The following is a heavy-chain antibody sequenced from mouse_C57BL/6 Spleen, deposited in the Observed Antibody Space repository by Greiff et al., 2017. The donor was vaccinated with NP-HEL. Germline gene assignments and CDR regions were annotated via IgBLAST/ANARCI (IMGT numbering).Heavy chain of an antibody. CDR2: ISYDGSN. CDR1: GYSITSGYY. Sequence: EVQLQQSGPGLVKPSQSLSLTCSVTGYSITSGYYWNWIRQFPGNKLEWMGYISYDGSNNYNPSLKNRISITRDTSKNQFLLKLNSVTTEDTATYYCAREYDYDSWFAYWGQGTLVTVSA. J-gene: IGHJ3*01. CDR3: AREYDYDSWFAY. V-gene: IGHV3-6*01. D-gene: IGHD2-4*01.